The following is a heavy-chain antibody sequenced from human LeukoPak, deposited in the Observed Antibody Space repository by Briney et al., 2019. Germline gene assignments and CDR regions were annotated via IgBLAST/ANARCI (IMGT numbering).Heavy chain of an antibody. Sequence: GGSLRLSCAASGFTFDDYAMHWVRQAPGKGLEWVSGISWNSGSIGYADSVKGRFTISRDNAKNSLYLQMNSLRAEDMALYYCAKGTTVAWNDAFDIWGQGTMVTVSS. CDR1: GFTFDDYA. V-gene: IGHV3-9*03. CDR2: ISWNSGSI. J-gene: IGHJ3*02. CDR3: AKGTTVAWNDAFDI. D-gene: IGHD4-23*01.